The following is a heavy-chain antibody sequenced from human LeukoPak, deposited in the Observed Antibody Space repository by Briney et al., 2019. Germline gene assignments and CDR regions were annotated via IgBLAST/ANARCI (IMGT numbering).Heavy chain of an antibody. CDR2: IYYSGST. CDR1: GGSISSYY. Sequence: TSETLSLTCIVSGGSISSYYWSWIRQPPGKGLEWIGYIYYSGSTNYNPSLKSRVTISVETSKNQFSLKLSSVTAADTAVYYCARSGVVDLDYWGQGTLVTVSS. D-gene: IGHD3-22*01. J-gene: IGHJ4*02. V-gene: IGHV4-59*08. CDR3: ARSGVVDLDY.